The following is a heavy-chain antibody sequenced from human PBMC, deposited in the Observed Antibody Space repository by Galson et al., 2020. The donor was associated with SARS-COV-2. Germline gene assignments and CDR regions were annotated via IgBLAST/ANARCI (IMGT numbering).Heavy chain of an antibody. CDR1: GVTFSSYA. CDR3: AKDFGSGGDHVFFFDGN. D-gene: IGHD4-17*01. CDR2: VTDNGGRT. Sequence: GESLKISCAASGVTFSSYAMSWVRHAPGKGLEWVSTVTDNGGRTYYADSVKGRFTISRDISKNMLYLQMISLRVEDTAVYYCAKDFGSGGDHVFFFDGNWGQGTLVTVSS. J-gene: IGHJ4*02. V-gene: IGHV3-23*01.